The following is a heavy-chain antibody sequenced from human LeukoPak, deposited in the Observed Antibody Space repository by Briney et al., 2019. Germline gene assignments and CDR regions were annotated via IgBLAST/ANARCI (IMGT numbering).Heavy chain of an antibody. D-gene: IGHD5-18*01. CDR1: GFTFSNYG. J-gene: IGHJ3*02. Sequence: QPGRSLRLSCAASGFTFSNYGMHWVRQAPGKGLEWVALISFDGSKNYYADSVKGRFTISRDNSKNTLYLQMNSLIPDDTAVYYCAKGLQQWWTCDALDIWGQGTMVTVSS. CDR2: ISFDGSKN. CDR3: AKGLQQWWTCDALDI. V-gene: IGHV3-30*18.